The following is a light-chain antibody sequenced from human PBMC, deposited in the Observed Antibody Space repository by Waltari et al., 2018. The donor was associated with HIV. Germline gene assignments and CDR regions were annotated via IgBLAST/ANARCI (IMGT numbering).Light chain of an antibody. CDR2: EVS. CDR3: SSYTSSNTLI. Sequence: QSALTQPASVSGSPGQSITISCTGTRNDIGGYNFVLWYQHHPAKAPKLMISEVSKRPSGVSDRFSGSKSGNTASLTISGLQAEDEADYYCSSYTSSNTLIFGGGTRLTVL. V-gene: IGLV2-14*01. J-gene: IGLJ2*01. CDR1: RNDIGGYNF.